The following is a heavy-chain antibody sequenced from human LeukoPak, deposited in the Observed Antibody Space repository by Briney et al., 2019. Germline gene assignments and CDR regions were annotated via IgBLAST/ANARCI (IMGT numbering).Heavy chain of an antibody. CDR3: ARDIVMVTYWFDP. CDR1: GYTFTGYY. J-gene: IGHJ5*02. V-gene: IGHV1-2*02. CDR2: INPNRGGT. D-gene: IGHD5-18*01. Sequence: ASVKVSCKASGYTFTGYYMHWVRPAAGQGLEWMEWINPNRGGTNYAQKFQGRVTMTRDTSISTAYMELSRLRSDDTAVYYCARDIVMVTYWFDPWGQGTLVTVSS.